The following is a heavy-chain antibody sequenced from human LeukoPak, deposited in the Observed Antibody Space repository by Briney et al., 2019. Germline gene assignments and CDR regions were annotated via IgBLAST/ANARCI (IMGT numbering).Heavy chain of an antibody. V-gene: IGHV3-9*01. J-gene: IGHJ2*01. CDR3: TRRAARWQFDL. CDR2: INWKTGNG. Sequence: GRSLRLSCAVCGFNFDDYAMLWVRDAPGRGLEWVSGINWKTGNGIYADSVRGRFTISRDNAKNSLYLQMSSLRAEHTALYYCTRRAARWQFDLWGRGTLLTVSS. D-gene: IGHD5-24*01. CDR1: GFNFDDYA.